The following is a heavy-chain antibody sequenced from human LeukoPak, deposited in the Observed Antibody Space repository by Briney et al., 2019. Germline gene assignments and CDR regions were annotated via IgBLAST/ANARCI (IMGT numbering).Heavy chain of an antibody. CDR1: GYTFTDYY. J-gene: IGHJ5*02. V-gene: IGHV1-69-2*01. CDR2: VDPEDGET. D-gene: IGHD3-22*01. CDR3: ATSFPYYYDSSGHYTRYNWFDP. Sequence: ASVKISCKVSGYTFTDYYMHWVQQAPGRGLEWMGLVDPEDGETIYAEKFQGRVTITADTSTDTAYMELSSLRSEDTAVYYCATSFPYYYDSSGHYTRYNWFDPWGQGTLVTLSS.